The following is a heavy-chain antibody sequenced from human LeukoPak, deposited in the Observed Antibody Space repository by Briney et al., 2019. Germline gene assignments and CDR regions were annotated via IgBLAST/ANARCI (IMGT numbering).Heavy chain of an antibody. CDR1: GFTFTNFG. D-gene: IGHD1-26*01. J-gene: IGHJ4*02. CDR3: AKDLGSGSYAADY. V-gene: IGHV3-30*02. Sequence: GGSLRLSCAASGFTFTNFGMHWVRQAPGKGLEWVAFIQYDGRDKFYADSVKGRFTISRDNSKNTLYLQTNSLRAEDTALYYCAKDLGSGSYAADYWGQGTLVTVSS. CDR2: IQYDGRDK.